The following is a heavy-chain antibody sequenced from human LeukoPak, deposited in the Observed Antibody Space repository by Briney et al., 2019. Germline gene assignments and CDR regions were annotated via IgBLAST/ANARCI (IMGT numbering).Heavy chain of an antibody. CDR2: INPSGGST. D-gene: IGHD3-22*01. J-gene: IGHJ4*02. CDR3: ATGIGSYYDSSAIGDY. V-gene: IGHV1-46*01. Sequence: GASVNVSCKASGYTFTIYYMHWVRQAPGQGLEWMGIINPSGGSTSYAQKFQGRVTMTRDTSTSTVYMELSSLRSEDTAVYYCATGIGSYYDSSAIGDYWGQGTLVTVSS. CDR1: GYTFTIYY.